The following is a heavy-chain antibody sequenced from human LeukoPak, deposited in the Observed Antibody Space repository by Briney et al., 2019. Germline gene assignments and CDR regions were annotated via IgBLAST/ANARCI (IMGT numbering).Heavy chain of an antibody. CDR1: GGSISSSSYY. D-gene: IGHD6-13*01. V-gene: IGHV4-39*07. J-gene: IGHJ4*02. CDR2: IYYSGST. CDR3: ARDYSSPTKTFDY. Sequence: SETLSLTCTVSGGSISSSSYYWGWIRQPPGKGLEWFGSIYYSGSTYYNPSLKSRVTISVDTSKNQFSLKLSSVTAADTAVYYCARDYSSPTKTFDYWGQGTLVTVSS.